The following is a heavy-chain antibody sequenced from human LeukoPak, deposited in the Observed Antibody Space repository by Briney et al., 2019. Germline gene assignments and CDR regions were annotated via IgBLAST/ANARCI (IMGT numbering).Heavy chain of an antibody. J-gene: IGHJ4*01. CDR2: INPNSGAT. D-gene: IGHD1-26*01. Sequence: ASVKVSCKASGYTFVDFYMHWVRQAPGQGLEWMGWINPNSGATNYVQKFRGRLTTTRDTSINTAYLEMSSLRSDDTAVYYCVRDGGGSHYLSFDFWGHGSLITVSS. V-gene: IGHV1-2*02. CDR3: VRDGGGSHYLSFDF. CDR1: GYTFVDFY.